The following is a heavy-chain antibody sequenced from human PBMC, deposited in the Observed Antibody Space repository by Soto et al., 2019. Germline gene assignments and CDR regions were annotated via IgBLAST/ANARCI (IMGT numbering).Heavy chain of an antibody. CDR3: AKDPRADYGGNDWFDP. J-gene: IGHJ5*02. D-gene: IGHD4-17*01. Sequence: PGGSLRLSCAASGFAFSNYAMGWVRQAPGKGLEWVSSISTSIDATYYADSVKGRFTISRDDSKNTLYLQMNSLRAEDSAVYYCAKDPRADYGGNDWFDPWGQGTLVTVSS. V-gene: IGHV3-23*01. CDR1: GFAFSNYA. CDR2: ISTSIDAT.